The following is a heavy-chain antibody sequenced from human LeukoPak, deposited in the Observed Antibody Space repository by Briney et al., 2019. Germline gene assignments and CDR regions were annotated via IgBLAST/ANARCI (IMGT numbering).Heavy chain of an antibody. J-gene: IGHJ4*02. CDR1: GGSFNGYY. Sequence: PSETLSLTCAVYGGSFNGYYWSWIRQPPGKGLEWIGEINHSGSTNYNPSLKSRVTISVDTSKNQFSLKLSSVTAADTAVYYCARGQSHYFDYWGQGTLVTVSS. V-gene: IGHV4-34*01. CDR2: INHSGST. CDR3: ARGQSHYFDY.